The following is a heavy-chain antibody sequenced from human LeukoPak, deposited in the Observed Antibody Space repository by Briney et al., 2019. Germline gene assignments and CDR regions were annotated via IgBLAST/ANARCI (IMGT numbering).Heavy chain of an antibody. Sequence: ASVKDSCKASGYTFTSYGISWVRQAPGQGLEWMGWISAYNGNTNYAQKLQGRVTMTTDTSTSTAYMELRSLRSDDTAVYYCARMVVPAAISVYYYYYMDVWGKGTTVTVSS. CDR1: GYTFTSYG. J-gene: IGHJ6*03. CDR3: ARMVVPAAISVYYYYYMDV. D-gene: IGHD2-2*02. V-gene: IGHV1-18*01. CDR2: ISAYNGNT.